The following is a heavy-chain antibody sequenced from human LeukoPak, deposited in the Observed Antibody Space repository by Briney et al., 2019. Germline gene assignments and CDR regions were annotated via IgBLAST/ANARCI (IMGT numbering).Heavy chain of an antibody. Sequence: PGGSLRLSCVASGFTFSGHWMTWVRQAPGKGLEWVGSINPGGYDKFYVDSVEGRFTMSRDNARNSLYLQMDSLRAEDTAVYYCARLKGTTSVFDYWGQGTLVTVSS. CDR1: GFTFSGHW. CDR3: ARLKGTTSVFDY. J-gene: IGHJ4*02. CDR2: INPGGYDK. V-gene: IGHV3-7*03. D-gene: IGHD4-17*01.